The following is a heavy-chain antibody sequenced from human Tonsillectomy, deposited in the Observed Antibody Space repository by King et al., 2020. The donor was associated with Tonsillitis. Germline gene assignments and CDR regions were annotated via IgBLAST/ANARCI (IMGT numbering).Heavy chain of an antibody. D-gene: IGHD3-22*01. Sequence: VQLVESGGGLVQPGRSLRLSCAASGFTFDDYAMHWVRQAPGKGLEWVSGISWNSNNIGYADSVQGRFTISRDNAKNSLYLQMNSLTAEDTALYYCAKDIAYYYDGGSYYESCLDYWGQGTLVTVSS. V-gene: IGHV3-9*01. CDR2: ISWNSNNI. J-gene: IGHJ4*02. CDR1: GFTFDDYA. CDR3: AKDIAYYYDGGSYYESCLDY.